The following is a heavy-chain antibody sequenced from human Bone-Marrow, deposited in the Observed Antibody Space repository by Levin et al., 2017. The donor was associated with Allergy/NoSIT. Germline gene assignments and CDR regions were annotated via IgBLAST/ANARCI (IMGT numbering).Heavy chain of an antibody. Sequence: SCAASGFTFSRHVINWVRQVPGKGLEWVSAISAGGGSAYYGDPVNGRFTVSRDNSKNTVYLQMNSLRAEDTATYYCAKDREVTTISSGFDCWGQGTPVTVSS. J-gene: IGHJ4*02. CDR1: GFTFSRHV. V-gene: IGHV3-23*01. CDR3: AKDREVTTISSGFDC. CDR2: ISAGGGSA. D-gene: IGHD5-12*01.